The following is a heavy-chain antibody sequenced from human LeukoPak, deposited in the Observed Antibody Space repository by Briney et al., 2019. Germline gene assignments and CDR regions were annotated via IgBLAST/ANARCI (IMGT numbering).Heavy chain of an antibody. CDR2: ISYPGIDK. CDR1: GFTFSDFV. CDR3: ARESSPYGDRVDLGY. J-gene: IGHJ4*02. V-gene: IGHV3-30*03. D-gene: IGHD4-17*01. Sequence: QPGGSLTLSCAASGFTFSDFVIHWVRRAPGKGLEWVAVISYPGIDKVYADSVKGRFTISRDISKNTLYLHMSSLTADDTAFYYCARESSPYGDRVDLGYWGRGTLVTVSS.